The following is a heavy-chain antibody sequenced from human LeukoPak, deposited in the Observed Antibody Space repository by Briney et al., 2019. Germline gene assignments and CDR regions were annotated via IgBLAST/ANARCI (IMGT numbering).Heavy chain of an antibody. CDR2: ISAYNGNT. J-gene: IGHJ4*02. D-gene: IGHD3-3*01. CDR3: ARVDDFWSGYWSEDY. V-gene: IGHV1-18*01. CDR1: GYTLTSYG. Sequence: ASVKVSCKASGYTLTSYGISWVRQAPGQGLEWMGWISAYNGNTNYAQKLQGRVTMTTDTSTSTAYMELRSLRSDDTAVYYCARVDDFWSGYWSEDYWGQGTLVTVSS.